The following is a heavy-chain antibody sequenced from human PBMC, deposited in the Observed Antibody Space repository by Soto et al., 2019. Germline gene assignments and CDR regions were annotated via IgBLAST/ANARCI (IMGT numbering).Heavy chain of an antibody. CDR3: AGGPTAVTPFDY. V-gene: IGHV3-53*01. CDR1: GFTVSNNH. Sequence: GGSLRLSCAASGFTVSNNHMTWVRQAPGKGLECVSVFYSGGSTYFADSVKGRFTISRDNSKNTLYLQMSSLRVEDTAVYYCAGGPTAVTPFDYWGQGTLVTVSS. CDR2: FYSGGST. D-gene: IGHD4-17*01. J-gene: IGHJ4*02.